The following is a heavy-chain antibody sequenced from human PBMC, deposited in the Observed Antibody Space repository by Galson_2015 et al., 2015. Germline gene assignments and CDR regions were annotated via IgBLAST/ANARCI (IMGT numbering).Heavy chain of an antibody. CDR3: ASTAREGLVATVWFDP. J-gene: IGHJ5*02. Sequence: SVKVSCKASGGTFSSYAISWVRQAPGQGLEWMGGIIPIFGTANYAQKFQGRVTITADESTSTAYMELSSLRSEDTAVYYCASTAREGLVATVWFDPWGQGTLVTVSS. CDR2: IIPIFGTA. V-gene: IGHV1-69*13. CDR1: GGTFSSYA. D-gene: IGHD5-12*01.